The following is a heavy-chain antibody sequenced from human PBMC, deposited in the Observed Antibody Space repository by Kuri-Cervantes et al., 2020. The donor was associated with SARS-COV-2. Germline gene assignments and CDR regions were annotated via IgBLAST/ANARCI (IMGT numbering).Heavy chain of an antibody. V-gene: IGHV4-34*01. D-gene: IGHD3-22*01. J-gene: IGHJ4*02. CDR3: ARATYYYDSSGYYSDY. CDR2: INHSGST. Sequence: SETLSLTCAVYGGSFSGYYWSWIRQPPGQGLEWIGEINHSGSTNYNPSLKSRVTISVDTSKNQFSLKLSSVTAADTAVYYCARATYYYDSSGYYSDYWGQGTLVTVSS. CDR1: GGSFSGYY.